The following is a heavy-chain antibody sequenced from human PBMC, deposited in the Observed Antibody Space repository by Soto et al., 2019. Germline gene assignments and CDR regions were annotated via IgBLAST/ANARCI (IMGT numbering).Heavy chain of an antibody. V-gene: IGHV3-15*01. CDR2: IRSNIDGATT. CDR3: TTEWGSGTHYARAFDV. Sequence: EVLLVESGGGLVKPGGSLRLSCAASGFAFKYARMPWVRQAPGKGLEWVGHIRSNIDGATTAYAAPVKGRFTISRDESKNTVDLQMNSLITEDTAVYYCTTEWGSGTHYARAFDVWGHGTMVTVSS. CDR1: GFAFKYAR. J-gene: IGHJ3*01. D-gene: IGHD1-26*01.